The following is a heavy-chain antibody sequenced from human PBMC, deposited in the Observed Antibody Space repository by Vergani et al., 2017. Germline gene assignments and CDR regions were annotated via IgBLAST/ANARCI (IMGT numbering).Heavy chain of an antibody. D-gene: IGHD3-22*01. J-gene: IGHJ4*02. V-gene: IGHV1-69*18. CDR2: IIPIFGTA. CDR1: GGTFSSYA. CDR3: ARAHLDYYDSSGYYYYFDY. Sequence: QVQLVQSGAEVKKPGSSVKVSCKAPGGTFSSYAISWVRQAPGQGLEWMGRIIPIFGTANYAQKFQGRVTITADESTSTAYMELSSLRSEDTAVYYCARAHLDYYDSSGYYYYFDYWGQGTLVTVSS.